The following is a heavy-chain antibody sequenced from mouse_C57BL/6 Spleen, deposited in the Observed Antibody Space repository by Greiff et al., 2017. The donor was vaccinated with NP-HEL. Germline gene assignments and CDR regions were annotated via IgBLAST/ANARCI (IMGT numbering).Heavy chain of an antibody. CDR2: INPNNGGT. J-gene: IGHJ4*01. D-gene: IGHD2-5*01. CDR3: ARPYSNYAYYAMDY. V-gene: IGHV1-26*01. Sequence: EVQLQQSGPELVKPGASVKISCKASGYTFTDYYMNWVKQSHGKSLEWIGDINPNNGGTSYNQKFKGKATLTVDKSSSTAYMELRSLTSEDSAVYYCARPYSNYAYYAMDYWGQGTSVTVSS. CDR1: GYTFTDYY.